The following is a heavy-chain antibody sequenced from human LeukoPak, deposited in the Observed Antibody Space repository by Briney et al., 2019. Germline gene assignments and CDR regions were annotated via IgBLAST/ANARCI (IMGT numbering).Heavy chain of an antibody. CDR2: IYYSGST. D-gene: IGHD3-22*01. CDR3: ARSKRASYYYDSSGYYNAFDI. J-gene: IGHJ3*02. Sequence: MASETLSLTCTVSGYSISSGYYWSWIRQPPGKGLEWIGSIYYSGSTYYNPSLKSRVTISVDTSKNQFSLKLSSVTAADTAVYYCARSKRASYYYDSSGYYNAFDIWGQGTMVTVSS. V-gene: IGHV4-38-2*02. CDR1: GYSISSGYY.